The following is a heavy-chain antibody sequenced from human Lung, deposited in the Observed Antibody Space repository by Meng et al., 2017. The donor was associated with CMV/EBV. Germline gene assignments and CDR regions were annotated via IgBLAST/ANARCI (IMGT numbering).Heavy chain of an antibody. D-gene: IGHD3-3*01. J-gene: IGHJ4*02. CDR2: IYYSGST. Sequence: SETLSLXCTVSGDSVSSGTYYWTWIRQPPGKGLDWIGYIYYSGSTNYNPSLKSRVTISADTSKTPFSLMLSSVTAADTAVYYCGRGRQETTIFGWVMGYYCDSWGQGTLVTVSS. CDR3: GRGRQETTIFGWVMGYYCDS. V-gene: IGHV4-61*01. CDR1: GDSVSSGTYY.